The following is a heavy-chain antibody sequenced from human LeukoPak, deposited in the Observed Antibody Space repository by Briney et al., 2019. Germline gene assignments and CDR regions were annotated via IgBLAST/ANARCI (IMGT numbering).Heavy chain of an antibody. CDR3: ARDYYGDYYFDY. J-gene: IGHJ4*02. D-gene: IGHD4-17*01. CDR1: GFTFTSYT. CDR2: ISSSSSYI. Sequence: GGSLRLSCAASGFTFTSYTINWVRQAPGKGLEWVSSISSSSSYIYYADSVKGRFTISRDNAKNSLYLQMNSLRAEDTALYYCARDYYGDYYFDYWGQGTLVTVSP. V-gene: IGHV3-21*01.